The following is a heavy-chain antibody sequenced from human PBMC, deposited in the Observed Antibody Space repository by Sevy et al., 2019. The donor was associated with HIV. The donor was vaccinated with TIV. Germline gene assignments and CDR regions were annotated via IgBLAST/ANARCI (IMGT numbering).Heavy chain of an antibody. V-gene: IGHV3-30-3*01. D-gene: IGHD3-16*01. Sequence: GGSLRLSCAASGFTFSSYAMSWVRQAPGKGLEWVAVISYDGSNKHYADSVKGRFTISRDNSKNTLYLQMKSLRAEDTAVYYCAAVTFGGFDAFDIWGQGTMVTVSS. CDR2: ISYDGSNK. J-gene: IGHJ3*02. CDR3: AAVTFGGFDAFDI. CDR1: GFTFSSYA.